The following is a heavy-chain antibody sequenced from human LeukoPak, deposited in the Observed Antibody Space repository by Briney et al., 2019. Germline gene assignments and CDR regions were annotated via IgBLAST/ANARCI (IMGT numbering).Heavy chain of an antibody. CDR1: GGSISSYY. CDR3: ARHPVFYYFDY. J-gene: IGHJ4*02. V-gene: IGHV4-59*08. Sequence: SETLSLTCTVSGGSISSYYWSWIRQPPGKGLEWIGYIYYSGSTNYNPSLKSRVTISVDTSKNQFSLKLSPVTAADTAVYYCARHPVFYYFDYWGQGTLVTVSS. CDR2: IYYSGST.